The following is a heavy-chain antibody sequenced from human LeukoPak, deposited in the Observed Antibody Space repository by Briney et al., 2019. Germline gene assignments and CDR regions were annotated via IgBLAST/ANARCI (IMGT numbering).Heavy chain of an antibody. Sequence: GASVKVSCKASGYTFTGYYMHWVRQAPGQGLEWMGWINPNSGGTNYAQKFQGRVTMTRDTSISTAYMELSRPRSDDTAVYYCARDGNYDILTGYPCDPWGQGTLVTVSS. CDR2: INPNSGGT. J-gene: IGHJ5*02. CDR3: ARDGNYDILTGYPCDP. CDR1: GYTFTGYY. D-gene: IGHD3-9*01. V-gene: IGHV1-2*02.